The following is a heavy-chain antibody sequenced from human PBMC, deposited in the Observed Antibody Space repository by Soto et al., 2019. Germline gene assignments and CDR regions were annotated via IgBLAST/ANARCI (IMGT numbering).Heavy chain of an antibody. J-gene: IGHJ4*02. D-gene: IGHD6-19*01. V-gene: IGHV4-30-2*01. CDR3: ARVHSSGWYRGYYFDY. CDR1: GGSISSGGYA. Sequence: TLSLTFSVSGGSISSGGYAWSWIRQPPGKGLEWIVYIYHSGSTYYNPSLKSRVTVSVDRSKNQFSLKLSSVTAADTAVYYCARVHSSGWYRGYYFDYWGQGTLVTVSS. CDR2: IYHSGST.